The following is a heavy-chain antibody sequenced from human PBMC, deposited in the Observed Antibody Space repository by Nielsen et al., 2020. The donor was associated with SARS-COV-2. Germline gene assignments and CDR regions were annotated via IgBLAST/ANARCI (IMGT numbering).Heavy chain of an antibody. CDR3: ARGGAYGDYDEPIDY. CDR1: GFTFSSYG. Sequence: GESLKISCAASGFTFSSYGMHWVRQAPGKGLEWVAVIWYDGSNKYYADSVKGRFTISRDNSKNTLYLQMNSLRAEDTAVYYCARGGAYGDYDEPIDYWGQGTLVTVSS. D-gene: IGHD4-17*01. J-gene: IGHJ4*02. V-gene: IGHV3-33*01. CDR2: IWYDGSNK.